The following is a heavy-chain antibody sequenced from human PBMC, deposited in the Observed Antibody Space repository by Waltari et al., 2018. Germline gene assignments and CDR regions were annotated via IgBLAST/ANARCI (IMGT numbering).Heavy chain of an antibody. V-gene: IGHV4-59*01. CDR1: GGSISSYY. CDR2: IYYSGST. J-gene: IGHJ6*02. Sequence: QVQLQESGPGLVKPSETLSLTCPVSGGSISSYYWSWIRQPPGTGLAWIGYIYYSGSTNYNPSLKSRVTISVDTSKNQFSLKLSSVTAADTAVYYCARNYDSSNGISNRFWYYYYGMDVWGQGTTVTVSS. CDR3: ARNYDSSNGISNRFWYYYYGMDV. D-gene: IGHD3-22*01.